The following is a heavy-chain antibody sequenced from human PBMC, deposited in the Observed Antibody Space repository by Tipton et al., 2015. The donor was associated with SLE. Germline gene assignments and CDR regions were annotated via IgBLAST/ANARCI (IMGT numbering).Heavy chain of an antibody. J-gene: IGHJ5*02. CDR1: GGSISSGSYY. Sequence: TLSLTCTVSGGSISSGSYYWSWIRQPAGKGLEWIGRIYTSGSTNYNPSLKSRVTISVDTSKNQFSLKLSSGTAADTAVYYCAREGNCSGGSCWNWFDPWGQGTLVTVSS. V-gene: IGHV4-61*02. CDR3: AREGNCSGGSCWNWFDP. CDR2: IYTSGST. D-gene: IGHD2-15*01.